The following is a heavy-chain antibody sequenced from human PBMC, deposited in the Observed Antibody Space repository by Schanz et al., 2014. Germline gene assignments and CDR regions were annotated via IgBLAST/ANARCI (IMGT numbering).Heavy chain of an antibody. CDR2: IYYSGST. D-gene: IGHD2-15*01. CDR1: GDSISGYY. V-gene: IGHV4-59*08. J-gene: IGHJ6*02. CDR3: ASYSGSPYYFGMDV. Sequence: QVQLQESGPGLVKPSETLSLTCTVSGDSISGYYWNWIRQPPGKGLEWIAYIYYSGSTSYKPSLKSGAPISGDTPKTQVPLSLSSVPAADTAVYYCASYSGSPYYFGMDVWGQGTTVTVSS.